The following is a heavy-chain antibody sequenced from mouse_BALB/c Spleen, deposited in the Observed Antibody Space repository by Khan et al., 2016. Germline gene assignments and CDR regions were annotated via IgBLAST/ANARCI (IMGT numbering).Heavy chain of an antibody. CDR3: VRDYDGGFAY. J-gene: IGHJ3*01. V-gene: IGHV10-1*02. CDR1: GLTLNTYA. Sequence: EVQLVESGGGLVQPKGSLKLSCAASGLTLNTYAMNWVRQAPGKGLEWVARIRSKSKDYATYYDESVKDRFTISRDDSQNILYLEINNLKTEDSAIYYCVRDYDGGFAYWGQGTLVTVSP. D-gene: IGHD2-12*01. CDR2: IRSKSKDYAT.